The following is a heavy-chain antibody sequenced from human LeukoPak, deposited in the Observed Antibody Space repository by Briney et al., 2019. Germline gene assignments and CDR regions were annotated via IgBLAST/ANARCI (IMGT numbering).Heavy chain of an antibody. CDR1: GFTVSRNY. V-gene: IGHV3-53*01. J-gene: IGHJ5*02. CDR2: IYSGGST. CDR3: ARGGLVVVVAATPSTTPGLLHWLDP. D-gene: IGHD2-15*01. Sequence: GGSLRLSCAASGFTVSRNYMSWVRQAPGKGLEWVSVIYSGGSTYYADSVKGRFTISRDNSKNTLYLQMNSLRAEDTAVYYCARGGLVVVVAATPSTTPGLLHWLDPWGQGTLVSVSS.